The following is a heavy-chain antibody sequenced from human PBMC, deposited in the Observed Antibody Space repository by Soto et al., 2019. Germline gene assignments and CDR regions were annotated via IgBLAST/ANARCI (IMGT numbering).Heavy chain of an antibody. CDR3: ARLEMAVGHYYGMDV. CDR1: GYSFTSYW. D-gene: IGHD3-16*01. Sequence: GESLKISCKGSGYSFTSYWIGWVRQMPGKGLEWMGIIYPDDSDTRYSPSFQGQVTISADKSISTAYLQWSSLMASDTAMYYCARLEMAVGHYYGMDVWGQGTTVTVSS. V-gene: IGHV5-51*01. CDR2: IYPDDSDT. J-gene: IGHJ6*02.